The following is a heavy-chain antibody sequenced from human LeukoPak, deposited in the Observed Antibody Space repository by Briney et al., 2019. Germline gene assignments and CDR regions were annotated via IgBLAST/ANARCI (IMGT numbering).Heavy chain of an antibody. Sequence: GASVKVSCKASGYTFTDYYMHWVRQAPGQGLEWMGRINPKSGDTNYAQKFQGRVTMTRDTSISTAYMELSRLRSDDTAVYYCASESNYYGSGSYYNGVWFDPWGQGTLDTVSS. V-gene: IGHV1-2*06. J-gene: IGHJ5*02. CDR2: INPKSGDT. CDR3: ASESNYYGSGSYYNGVWFDP. CDR1: GYTFTDYY. D-gene: IGHD3-10*01.